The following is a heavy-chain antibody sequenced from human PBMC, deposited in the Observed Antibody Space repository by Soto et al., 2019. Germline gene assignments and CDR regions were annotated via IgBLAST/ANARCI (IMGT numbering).Heavy chain of an antibody. CDR2: INPCGGST. CDR1: GYTFTSYY. J-gene: IGHJ2*01. V-gene: IGHV1-46*03. Sequence: QVQLVQSGAEVKKPGASVKVSCKASGYTFTSYYMHWVRQAPGQGLEWMGIINPCGGSTSYAQKFQGRVNITRDTSTSTFYMELSSLRSEETAVYYCARVRSDCSGGSCYLSLSGYWYFDRWGRGTLVTVAS. CDR3: ARVRSDCSGGSCYLSLSGYWYFDR. D-gene: IGHD2-15*01.